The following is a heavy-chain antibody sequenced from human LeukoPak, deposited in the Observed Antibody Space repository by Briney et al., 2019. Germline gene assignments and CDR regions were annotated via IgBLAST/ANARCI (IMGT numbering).Heavy chain of an antibody. V-gene: IGHV3-30*18. CDR1: GFIFSSYG. J-gene: IGHJ4*02. CDR2: ISYDGSNK. D-gene: IGHD3-10*01. CDR3: AKDGGDGSGSYPDY. Sequence: PGRSLRLSCAASGFIFSSYGIHWVRQAPGKGLGWVAVISYDGSNKYYADSVKGRFTISRDNSKNTLYLQMNSLRAEDTAVYYCAKDGGDGSGSYPDYWGQGTLVTVSS.